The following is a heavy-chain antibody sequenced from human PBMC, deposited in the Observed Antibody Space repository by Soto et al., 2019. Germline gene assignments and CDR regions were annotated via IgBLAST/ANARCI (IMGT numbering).Heavy chain of an antibody. CDR3: AKGYVWGSYRASMDV. J-gene: IGHJ6*02. CDR2: ISSSGTTI. Sequence: GGSLRLSCAASGLTFSDYYMSWIRQAPGKGLEWVSYISSSGTTIYYADSVKGRFTISRDNARNSLFLQMNSLRAEDTAVYYCAKGYVWGSYRASMDVWGQGTTVTVSS. CDR1: GLTFSDYY. D-gene: IGHD3-16*02. V-gene: IGHV3-11*01.